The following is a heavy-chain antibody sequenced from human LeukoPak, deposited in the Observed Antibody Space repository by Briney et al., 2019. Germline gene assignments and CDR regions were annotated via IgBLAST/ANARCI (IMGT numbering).Heavy chain of an antibody. CDR1: GFTFSSYS. CDR3: ARVRYNWNYGDY. J-gene: IGHJ4*02. Sequence: GGSLRLSCAASGFTFSSYSMNWVRQAPGKGLEWVSYISSSGSTIYYADSVKGRFTISRDNAKNSLYLQMNSLRAEDTAVYYCARVRYNWNYGDYWGQGTLVTVSS. V-gene: IGHV3-48*04. CDR2: ISSSGSTI. D-gene: IGHD1-7*01.